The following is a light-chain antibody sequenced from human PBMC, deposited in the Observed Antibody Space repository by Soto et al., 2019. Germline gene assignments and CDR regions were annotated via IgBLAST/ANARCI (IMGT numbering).Light chain of an antibody. J-gene: IGKJ1*01. CDR1: QSIGSW. V-gene: IGKV1-5*03. Sequence: DLQMTQSPSTLFASVGARVTITCRARQSIGSWVAWYQHKPGRAPNLLIYKASAIEGGVPSRFSGSTSGTAGTLTLRSLQTNHGSTYYGQQYQPYSRTFGQGTKVEI. CDR3: QQYQPYSRT. CDR2: KAS.